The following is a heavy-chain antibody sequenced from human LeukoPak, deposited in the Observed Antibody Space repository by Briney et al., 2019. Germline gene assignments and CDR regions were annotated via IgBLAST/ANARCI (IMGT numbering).Heavy chain of an antibody. CDR1: GFTVSSNY. CDR3: ARDVGRDSSGSRGAEYFQH. D-gene: IGHD6-19*01. CDR2: ISYDGSNK. Sequence: GGSLRLSCAASGFTVSSNYMSWVRQAPGKGLEWVAVISYDGSNKYYADSVKGRFTISRDNAKNSLYLQMNSLRAEDTAVYYCARDVGRDSSGSRGAEYFQHWGQGTLVTVSS. V-gene: IGHV3-30-3*01. J-gene: IGHJ1*01.